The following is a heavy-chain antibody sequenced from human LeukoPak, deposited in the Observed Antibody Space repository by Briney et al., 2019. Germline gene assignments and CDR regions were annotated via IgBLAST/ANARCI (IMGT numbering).Heavy chain of an antibody. D-gene: IGHD2-2*01. Sequence: SETLSLTCTVSGYSISSGYYWGWIRPPPGKGLEWIGSIYHSGSTYYNPSLKSRVTISVDTSKNQFSLKLSSVTAADTAVYYCVAPPDIVVVPAADDYWGQGTLVTVSS. CDR1: GYSISSGYY. J-gene: IGHJ4*02. CDR3: VAPPDIVVVPAADDY. CDR2: IYHSGST. V-gene: IGHV4-38-2*02.